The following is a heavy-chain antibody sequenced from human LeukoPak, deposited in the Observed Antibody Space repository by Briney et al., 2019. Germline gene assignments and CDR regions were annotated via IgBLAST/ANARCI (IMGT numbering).Heavy chain of an antibody. J-gene: IGHJ3*02. CDR2: ISYDGSNK. D-gene: IGHD2-21*01. CDR1: GFTFSSYG. V-gene: IGHV3-30*03. Sequence: PGGSLRLSCAASGFTFSSYGMHWVRQAPGKGLEWVAVISYDGSNKYYADSVKGRFTISRDNSKNTLYLQMNSLRAEDTAVYYCEIDNSGAVAFVIWAKGQWSPSLQ. CDR3: EIDNSGAVAFVI.